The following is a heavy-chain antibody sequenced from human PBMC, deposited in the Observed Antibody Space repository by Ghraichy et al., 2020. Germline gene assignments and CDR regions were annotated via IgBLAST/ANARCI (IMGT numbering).Heavy chain of an antibody. V-gene: IGHV3-74*01. CDR2: INSDGTNT. D-gene: IGHD1-26*01. CDR1: GFTFNIYW. Sequence: GESLNISCAASGFTFNIYWMHWVRQAPGKGLVWVSRINSDGTNTTYADSVRGRFNISRDNAKNTLYLQMNSLRAEDTAVYYCARESGNARTPPAVDVWGKGTTVIVSS. CDR3: ARESGNARTPPAVDV. J-gene: IGHJ6*04.